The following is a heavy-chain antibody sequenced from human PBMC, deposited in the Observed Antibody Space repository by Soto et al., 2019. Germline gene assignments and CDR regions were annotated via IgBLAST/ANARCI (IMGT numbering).Heavy chain of an antibody. CDR3: ARGYRAPGAGAMDV. D-gene: IGHD2-8*02. J-gene: IGHJ6*02. V-gene: IGHV4-30-4*01. Sequence: SETLSLTCTVSGGSISSGYYHWSWIRQPPGKGLEWIGAVYYSGSTYYNPSLKSRITISVDTSKNQFSLKLTSVTAADKAVYYCARGYRAPGAGAMDVWGQGTTVAVSS. CDR2: VYYSGST. CDR1: GGSISSGYYH.